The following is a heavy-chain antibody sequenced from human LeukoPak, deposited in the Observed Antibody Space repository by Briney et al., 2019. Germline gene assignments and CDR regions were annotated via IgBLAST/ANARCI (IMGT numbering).Heavy chain of an antibody. V-gene: IGHV3-9*01. CDR2: ISWNSGSI. J-gene: IGHJ6*02. CDR1: GFTFDDYA. D-gene: IGHD3-10*01. CDR3: AKDMARGVPYYYGMDV. Sequence: GGSLRLSCAASGFTFDDYAMHWVRQAPGKGLEWVSGISWNSGSIGYADSVKGRFTISRDNAKNSLYLQMNSLRAEDTALYYCAKDMARGVPYYYGMDVWGQGTTVTVSS.